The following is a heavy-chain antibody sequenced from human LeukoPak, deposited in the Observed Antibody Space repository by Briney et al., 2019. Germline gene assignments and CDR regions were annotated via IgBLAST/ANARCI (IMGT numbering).Heavy chain of an antibody. CDR2: ITGGSGAK. CDR3: AKNSPLTTFSHGWSSNSFDY. CDR1: GFTFSSFA. Sequence: GGSLRVSCTVSGFTFSSFAMSWVRQAPGKGLEWVSTITGGSGAKYYADSVKGRFTISRDNSKDTLYLQMHSLRAEDPAVYFGAKNSPLTTFSHGWSSNSFDYWGQGTLVAVSS. V-gene: IGHV3-23*01. D-gene: IGHD2-15*01. J-gene: IGHJ4*02.